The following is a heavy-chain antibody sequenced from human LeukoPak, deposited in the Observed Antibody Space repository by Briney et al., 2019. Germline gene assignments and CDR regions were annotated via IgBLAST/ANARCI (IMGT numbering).Heavy chain of an antibody. Sequence: ASVKISCKGSVYTISDCDIEWVRQAPGQGLEWMGRINPSNGITRFSQKFEGRVTLTRDTSANTAYMELTRLTSDDTAVYFCASRFRFGFSCAFNYWGQGTLVTVSS. V-gene: IGHV1-2*02. CDR1: VYTISDCD. CDR2: INPSNGIT. J-gene: IGHJ4*02. CDR3: ASRFRFGFSCAFNY. D-gene: IGHD3-16*01.